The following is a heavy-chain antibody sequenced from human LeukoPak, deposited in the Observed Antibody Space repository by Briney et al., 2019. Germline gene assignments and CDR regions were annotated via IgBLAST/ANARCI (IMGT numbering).Heavy chain of an antibody. CDR2: IYYSGST. D-gene: IGHD6-6*01. Sequence: PSETLSLTCAVSGGSLISTTYYWGWIRQPPGKGLEWIGSIYYSGSTYYNPSLKSRVTVSVDTSKNQFSLKLSSVTAADTAVYYCARRSPRSSFRYWGQGTLVTVSS. CDR3: ARRSPRSSFRY. CDR1: GGSLISTTYY. V-gene: IGHV4-39*07. J-gene: IGHJ4*02.